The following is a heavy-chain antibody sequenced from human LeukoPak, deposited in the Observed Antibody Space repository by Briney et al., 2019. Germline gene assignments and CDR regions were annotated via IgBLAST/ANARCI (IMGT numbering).Heavy chain of an antibody. CDR2: ISKDGSDT. Sequence: GGSLRLSCAASGFTFNSYAMLWVRQAPGKGLEWVTIISKDGSDTFYADSVKGRFTISKDNYTDTLYLQLHSLTAEDTALYYCARDFWWLPDYWGQGTLVTVSS. CDR3: ARDFWWLPDY. D-gene: IGHD3-3*01. V-gene: IGHV3-30-3*01. CDR1: GFTFNSYA. J-gene: IGHJ4*02.